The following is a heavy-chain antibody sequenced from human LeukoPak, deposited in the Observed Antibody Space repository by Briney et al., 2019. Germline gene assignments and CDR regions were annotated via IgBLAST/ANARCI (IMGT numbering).Heavy chain of an antibody. CDR3: ARDSSEILPLGY. V-gene: IGHV1-2*02. Sequence: GASVEVSCKATGYTFSGYYIHWVRQAPGQGLEWMGRVNPNSALTNYTQKFQGRVTMTRDASTSTAFMELSSLRSDDTAIYYCARDSSEILPLGYWGQGTLVTVSS. J-gene: IGHJ4*02. CDR2: VNPNSALT. CDR1: GYTFSGYY.